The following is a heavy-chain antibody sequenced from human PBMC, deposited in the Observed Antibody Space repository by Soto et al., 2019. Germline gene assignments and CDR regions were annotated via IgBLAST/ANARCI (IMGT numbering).Heavy chain of an antibody. CDR3: ARDLPSIVGATTVFYGMDV. Sequence: PGGSLRLSCAASGFTFSSYAMHWVRQAPGKGPEWVAVISYDGSNKYYADSVKGRFTISRDDSKNTLYLQMNSLRAEDTAVYYCARDLPSIVGATTVFYGMDVWGQGTTVTVSS. D-gene: IGHD1-26*01. V-gene: IGHV3-30-3*01. J-gene: IGHJ6*02. CDR1: GFTFSSYA. CDR2: ISYDGSNK.